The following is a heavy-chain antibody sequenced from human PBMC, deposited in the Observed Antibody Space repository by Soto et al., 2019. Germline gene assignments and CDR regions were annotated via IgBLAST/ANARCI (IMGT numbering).Heavy chain of an antibody. J-gene: IGHJ4*02. V-gene: IGHV3-33*08. CDR1: GFTFSSYS. D-gene: IGHD4-17*01. Sequence: VQLVESGGGLVQPGGSLRLSCAASGFTFSSYSMNWVRQAPGKGLEWVAVIWYDGSNKYYADSVKGRFTISRDNSKNTLYLQMNSLRAEDTAVYYCARDPPLGDYFDYWGQGTLVTVSS. CDR3: ARDPPLGDYFDY. CDR2: IWYDGSNK.